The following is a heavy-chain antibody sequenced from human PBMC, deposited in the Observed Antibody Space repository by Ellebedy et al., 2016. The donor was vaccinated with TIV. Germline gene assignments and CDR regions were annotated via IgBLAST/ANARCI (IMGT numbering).Heavy chain of an antibody. CDR3: ARVRRGSSGMDV. CDR1: GYIFTAYY. CDR2: INPNSGGT. V-gene: IGHV1-2*02. D-gene: IGHD6-13*01. Sequence: ASVKVSCKASGYIFTAYYIHWVRQAPGQGLEWMGWINPNSGGTNLPQKFQGRVTMTRDTSVNAAYMDLSRLESDDTAVYHCARVRRGSSGMDVWGQGTTVTVS. J-gene: IGHJ6*02.